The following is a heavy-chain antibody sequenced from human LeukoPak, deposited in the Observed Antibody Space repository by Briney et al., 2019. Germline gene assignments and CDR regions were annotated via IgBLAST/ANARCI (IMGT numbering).Heavy chain of an antibody. D-gene: IGHD5-18*01. CDR1: GGSISSYY. CDR2: VYYSGST. J-gene: IGHJ4*02. V-gene: IGHV4-59*01. CDR3: ARSGGYNYGYSFDY. Sequence: SSETLSLTCTVSGGSISSYYWSWIRQPPGKGLEWIGYVYYSGSTKYNPSLKSRVTISLDTSKNQFSLKLSSVTAADTAMYYCARSGGYNYGYSFDYWGQGILVSVSS.